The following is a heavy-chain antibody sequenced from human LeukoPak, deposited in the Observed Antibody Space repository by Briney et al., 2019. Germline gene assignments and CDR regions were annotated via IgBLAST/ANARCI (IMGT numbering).Heavy chain of an antibody. CDR2: IIGSGATT. V-gene: IGHV3-23*01. Sequence: GGSLRLSCAAAGFTFSNYSMSWVRQAPGKVLEWVAAIIGSGATTHYGNSVKGRFTISRDNSKNILYLQMNGLGADDTAVYYCAKDRGSTGWYSWGQGTLVTVSS. J-gene: IGHJ5*02. D-gene: IGHD6-19*01. CDR1: GFTFSNYS. CDR3: AKDRGSTGWYS.